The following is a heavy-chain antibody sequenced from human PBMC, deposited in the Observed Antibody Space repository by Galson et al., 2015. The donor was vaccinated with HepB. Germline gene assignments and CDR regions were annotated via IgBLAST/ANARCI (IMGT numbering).Heavy chain of an antibody. D-gene: IGHD3-10*02. CDR1: GGSFGAYY. CDR3: ARGTKGVMFVYYYYGMDV. Sequence: SETLSLTCAVYGGSFGAYYWSWVRQPPGKGLEWIGEINHSGSTSNYNPSLKSRVTISIDTSKNQLSLKVRSVTAADTAVYFCARGTKGVMFVYYYYGMDVWGQGTTVTVSS. J-gene: IGHJ6*02. V-gene: IGHV4-34*01. CDR2: INHSGSTS.